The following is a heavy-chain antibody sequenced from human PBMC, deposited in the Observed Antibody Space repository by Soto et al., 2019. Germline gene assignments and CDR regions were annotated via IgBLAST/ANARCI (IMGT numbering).Heavy chain of an antibody. V-gene: IGHV1-69*01. D-gene: IGHD2-21*02. CDR3: ARGVVTIRDAAFDI. CDR1: GGTFSSSA. Sequence: QVQLVQSGAEVKKPGSSVKVSCKASGGTFSSSAISWVRQAPGQGLEWMGGIIPIFGTANYSQKFQGRVTITADESTSTAYRELGSLRSEDTAVDYCARGVVTIRDAAFDIWGQGTMVTVSS. J-gene: IGHJ3*02. CDR2: IIPIFGTA.